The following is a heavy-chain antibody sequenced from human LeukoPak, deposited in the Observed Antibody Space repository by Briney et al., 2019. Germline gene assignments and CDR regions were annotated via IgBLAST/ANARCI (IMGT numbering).Heavy chain of an antibody. D-gene: IGHD5-18*01. Sequence: PGGSLRLSCAASGFTFSNAWMSWVRQAPGKGLEWIGSIYYSGSTYYNPSLKSRVTISVDTSKNQFSLKLSSVTAADTAVYYCARDRRRGYFVFATSGWFDPWGQGTLVTVSS. J-gene: IGHJ5*02. CDR2: IYYSGST. V-gene: IGHV4-4*02. CDR1: GFTFSNAW. CDR3: ARDRRRGYFVFATSGWFDP.